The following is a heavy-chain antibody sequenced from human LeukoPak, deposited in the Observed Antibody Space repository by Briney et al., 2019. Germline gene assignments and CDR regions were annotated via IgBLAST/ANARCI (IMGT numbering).Heavy chain of an antibody. CDR3: ARVPVVTGAHAFDI. V-gene: IGHV3-21*01. CDR2: TSSSSSYI. CDR1: GFTFSSYS. J-gene: IGHJ3*02. Sequence: GGSLRLSCAASGFTFSSYSMNWVRQAPGKGLEWVSSTSSSSSYIYYADSVKGRFTISRDNAKNSLYLQMNSLRAEDTAVYYCARVPVVTGAHAFDIWGQGTMVTVSS. D-gene: IGHD2-8*02.